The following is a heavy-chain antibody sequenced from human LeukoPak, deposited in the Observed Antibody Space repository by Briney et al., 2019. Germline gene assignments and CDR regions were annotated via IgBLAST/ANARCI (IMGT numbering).Heavy chain of an antibody. J-gene: IGHJ4*02. D-gene: IGHD1-26*01. Sequence: GGSLRLSCAASGFTFSSYSMNWVRQAPGKGLEWVSSISSSSSYIYYADSVKGRFTISRDNAKNSLYLQMNSLRAEDTAVYYCARDSRAVGATGYFDYWGQGTLVTVSS. V-gene: IGHV3-21*01. CDR1: GFTFSSYS. CDR3: ARDSRAVGATGYFDY. CDR2: ISSSSSYI.